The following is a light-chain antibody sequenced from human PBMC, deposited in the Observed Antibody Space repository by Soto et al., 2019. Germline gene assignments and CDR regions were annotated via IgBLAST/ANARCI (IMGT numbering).Light chain of an antibody. CDR2: DVS. J-gene: IGLJ1*01. Sequence: QSVMTQPASVSGSPGQSITISCTGTSSDVGGYNYVSWYQKYPGKSPKLIIYDVSNRPSGVSKRYSGSKSGNTASLTISGLQAEDEADYYCTSYTTSSTLVFGTGTKVTVL. V-gene: IGLV2-14*01. CDR1: SSDVGGYNY. CDR3: TSYTTSSTLV.